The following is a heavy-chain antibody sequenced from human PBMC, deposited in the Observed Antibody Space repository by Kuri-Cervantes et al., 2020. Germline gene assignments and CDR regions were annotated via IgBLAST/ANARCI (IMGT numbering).Heavy chain of an antibody. J-gene: IGHJ6*03. CDR3: ARENVLQFLEWLSPKIMDV. Sequence: ASVKVSCKASGYTFTAYYIHWVRQAPGQGLEWMGWINPNSGGTDYAQKFQGRVTMTRDTSISTAYMELSRLRSDDTAVYYCARENVLQFLEWLSPKIMDVWGKGTTVTDSS. CDR2: INPNSGGT. V-gene: IGHV1-2*02. D-gene: IGHD3-3*01. CDR1: GYTFTAYY.